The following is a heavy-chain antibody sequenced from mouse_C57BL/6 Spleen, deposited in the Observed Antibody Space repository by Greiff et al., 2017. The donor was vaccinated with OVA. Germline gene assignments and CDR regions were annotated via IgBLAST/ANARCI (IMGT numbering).Heavy chain of an antibody. CDR2: IDPENGDT. CDR3: TRAGTMDY. Sequence: VQLQQSGAELVRPGASVKLSCTASGFNIKDDYMHWVKQRPEQGLEGIGWIDPENGDTEYASKFQGKATITADTSSNTAYLQLSSLTSEDTAVYYCTRAGTMDYWGQGTSVTVSS. J-gene: IGHJ4*01. CDR1: GFNIKDDY. D-gene: IGHD4-1*01. V-gene: IGHV14-4*01.